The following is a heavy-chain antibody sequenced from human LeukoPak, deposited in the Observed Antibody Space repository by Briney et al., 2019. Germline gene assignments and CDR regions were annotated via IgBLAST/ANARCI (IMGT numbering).Heavy chain of an antibody. CDR2: IYTSGTT. V-gene: IGHV4-61*02. CDR1: GGSISSGSYY. D-gene: IGHD6-19*01. Sequence: PSETLSLTCTVSGGSISSGSYYWSWIRQPAGKGLEWIGRIYTSGTTNYNPSLKSRVTMSEDTSKNQLSLKMSSVTAADTAVYYCARQAEAGARWYFDLWGRGTLVIVAS. J-gene: IGHJ2*01. CDR3: ARQAEAGARWYFDL.